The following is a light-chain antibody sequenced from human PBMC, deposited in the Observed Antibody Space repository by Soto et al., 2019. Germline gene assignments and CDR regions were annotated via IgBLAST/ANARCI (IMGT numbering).Light chain of an antibody. CDR3: CSYAGSDVFV. CDR1: NSDIGKYNI. V-gene: IGLV2-23*02. J-gene: IGLJ1*01. CDR2: EVT. Sequence: QSALTQPASVSGSPGQSITISCTGTNSDIGKYNIVSWYQQHPDKAPKLIIYEVTKRPSGVSNRFFRSKSGNTASLTISGLQAEDEGDYHCCSYAGSDVFVLGTGTKVTVL.